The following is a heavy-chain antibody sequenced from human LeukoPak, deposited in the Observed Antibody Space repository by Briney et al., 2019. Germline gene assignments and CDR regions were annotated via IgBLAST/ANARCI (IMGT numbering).Heavy chain of an antibody. CDR2: ISGSGGSR. D-gene: IGHD3-22*01. CDR3: AKGYYYDSSGYYPKTSFDY. J-gene: IGHJ4*02. Sequence: GGSLRLSCAASGFTFSSYAMSWVRQAPGKGLEWVSAISGSGGSRYYADSVKGRFTISRDNSKNTLYLQMNSLRAEDTAVYYCAKGYYYDSSGYYPKTSFDYWGQGTLVTDSS. V-gene: IGHV3-23*01. CDR1: GFTFSSYA.